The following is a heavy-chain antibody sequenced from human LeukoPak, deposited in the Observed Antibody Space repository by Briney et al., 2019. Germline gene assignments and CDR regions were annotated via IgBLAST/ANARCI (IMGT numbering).Heavy chain of an antibody. Sequence: GGSLRLSCAASGFIFSSYAMSWVRQAPGKGLEWVSAISGSGGSTYYADSVKGRFTISRDNSKNTLYLQMNSLRAEDTAVYYCAKGDDYSTRGFDYWGQGTLVTVSS. V-gene: IGHV3-23*01. D-gene: IGHD5-24*01. CDR2: ISGSGGST. CDR1: GFIFSSYA. CDR3: AKGDDYSTRGFDY. J-gene: IGHJ4*02.